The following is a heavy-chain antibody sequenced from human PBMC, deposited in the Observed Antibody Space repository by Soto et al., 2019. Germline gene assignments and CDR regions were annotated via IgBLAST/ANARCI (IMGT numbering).Heavy chain of an antibody. J-gene: IGHJ6*02. Sequence: QVQLVQSGAEVKKPGASVKVSCKASGYTFTSYGISWVRQAPGQGLEWMGWISAYNGNTNYAQKLQGRVTMTTDTSTRTAFMKLRSLRSDDAAVYYCARDTSEYCISTCCPRDGLDVCGQGTTVTVSS. V-gene: IGHV1-18*01. CDR2: ISAYNGNT. D-gene: IGHD2-2*01. CDR3: ARDTSEYCISTCCPRDGLDV. CDR1: GYTFTSYG.